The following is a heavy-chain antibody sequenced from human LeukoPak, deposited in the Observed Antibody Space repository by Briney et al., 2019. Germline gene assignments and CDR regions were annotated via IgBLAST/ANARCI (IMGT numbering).Heavy chain of an antibody. CDR1: GGTFSSYA. CDR3: AREAYSGSYYDH. CDR2: IIPIFGTA. J-gene: IGHJ4*02. D-gene: IGHD1-26*01. V-gene: IGHV1-69*13. Sequence: EASVKVSCKASGGTFSSYAISWVRQAPGQGLEWMGGIIPIFGTANYAQKFQGRVTITADESTSTAYMELSSLRSEDTAAYYCAREAYSGSYYDHWGQGTLVTVSS.